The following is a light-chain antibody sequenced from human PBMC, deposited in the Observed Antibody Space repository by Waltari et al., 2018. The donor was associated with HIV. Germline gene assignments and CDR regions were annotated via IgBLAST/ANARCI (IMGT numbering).Light chain of an antibody. J-gene: IGKJ4*01. CDR2: GAT. CDR3: QQYNHWPLT. Sequence: ETVMTQSPDILSVSQGERPTLSCRASQSVGGDVAWYQQKPGQAPRLLIYGATSRATGIPARFSASGSGTEFILTISSLQSEDFAVYFCQQYNHWPLTFGGGTKVEIK. V-gene: IGKV3-15*01. CDR1: QSVGGD.